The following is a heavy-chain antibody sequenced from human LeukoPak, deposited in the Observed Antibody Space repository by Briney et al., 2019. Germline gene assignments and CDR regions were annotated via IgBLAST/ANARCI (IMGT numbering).Heavy chain of an antibody. V-gene: IGHV3-15*01. CDR3: TTRWGYRSSYFDY. J-gene: IGHJ4*02. CDR2: IKSKTDGGTT. D-gene: IGHD6-13*01. Sequence: PGGSLRLSCAGSGCTFSNAWMSWVRQAPGKGLGWVGRIKSKTDGGTTDYAAPVKGRFTISRDDSKNTLYLQMNSLKTEDTAVYYCTTRWGYRSSYFDYWGQGTLVTVSS. CDR1: GCTFSNAW.